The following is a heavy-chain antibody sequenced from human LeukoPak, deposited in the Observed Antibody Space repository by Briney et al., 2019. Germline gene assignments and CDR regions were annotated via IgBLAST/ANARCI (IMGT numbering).Heavy chain of an antibody. V-gene: IGHV1-69*01. J-gene: IGHJ4*02. Sequence: ASVKVSCKASGGAFRSYAITWVRQAPGKGLEWMGGIIPMINTPKYAQKFQGRVSITADESTSTGYMEVSSLRSEDTAVYYCAIFQGTYGDNENDYWGQGTLVTVSS. CDR1: GGAFRSYA. CDR3: AIFQGTYGDNENDY. CDR2: IIPMINTP. D-gene: IGHD4-17*01.